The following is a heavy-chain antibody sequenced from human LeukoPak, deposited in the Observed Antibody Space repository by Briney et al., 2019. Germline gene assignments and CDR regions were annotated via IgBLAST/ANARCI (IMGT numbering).Heavy chain of an antibody. Sequence: SETLSLTCTVSGGSISSYYWSWIPQPAGKGLEWIGRIYTSGSTNYNPSLKSRVTMSVDTSKNQCSLKLSSVTAADTAVYYCARDSLAYWGGDCHDYYGMDVWGQGTTVTVSS. CDR2: IYTSGST. D-gene: IGHD2-21*02. CDR1: GGSISSYY. J-gene: IGHJ6*02. V-gene: IGHV4-4*07. CDR3: ARDSLAYWGGDCHDYYGMDV.